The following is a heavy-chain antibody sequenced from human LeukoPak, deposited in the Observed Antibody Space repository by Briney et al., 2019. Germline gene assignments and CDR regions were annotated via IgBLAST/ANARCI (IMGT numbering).Heavy chain of an antibody. J-gene: IGHJ3*02. V-gene: IGHV3-48*01. D-gene: IGHD2-2*01. CDR2: ISSSSSTI. Sequence: GGSLRLSCAASGFTFSSYSMNWVRQAPGKGLEWVSYISSSSSTIYYADSVKGRFTISRDNAKNSLYLQMNSLRAVDTAVYYCARDEGYCSSTSCYLDAFDIWGQGTMVTVSS. CDR1: GFTFSSYS. CDR3: ARDEGYCSSTSCYLDAFDI.